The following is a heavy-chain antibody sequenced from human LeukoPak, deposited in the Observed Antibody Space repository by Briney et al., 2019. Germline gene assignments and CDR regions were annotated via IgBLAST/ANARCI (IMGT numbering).Heavy chain of an antibody. J-gene: IGHJ5*02. V-gene: IGHV1-69*13. CDR1: GGIFSSYA. CDR3: AITAGGYDFWSGYNYQNWFDP. Sequence: SVKVYCKASGGIFSSYAISWVRQPPGRGREGMGGIIPIFGTANYAQKLQGRVTITGDEPTSTAYMDLSSLRSEDTAVYYCAITAGGYDFWSGYNYQNWFDPWGQGTLVTVSS. CDR2: IIPIFGTA. D-gene: IGHD3-3*01.